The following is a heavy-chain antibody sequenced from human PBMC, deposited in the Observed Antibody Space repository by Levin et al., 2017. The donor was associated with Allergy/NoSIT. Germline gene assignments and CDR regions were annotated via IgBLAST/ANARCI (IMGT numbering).Heavy chain of an antibody. CDR1: GFTFSSYA. V-gene: IGHV3-30-3*01. Sequence: SCAASGFTFSSYAMHWVRQAPGKGLEWVAVISYDGSNKYYADSVKGRFTISRDNSKNTLYLQMNSLRAEDTAVYYCAREGIVVVPAAPNFDYWGQGTLVTVSS. D-gene: IGHD2-2*01. CDR2: ISYDGSNK. CDR3: AREGIVVVPAAPNFDY. J-gene: IGHJ4*02.